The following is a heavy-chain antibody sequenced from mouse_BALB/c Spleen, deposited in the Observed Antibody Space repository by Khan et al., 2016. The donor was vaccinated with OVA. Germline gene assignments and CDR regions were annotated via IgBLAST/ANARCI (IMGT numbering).Heavy chain of an antibody. J-gene: IGHJ2*01. Sequence: QVQLQQSGAELVKAGASVKMSCKASGYTFTSYWMHWVKQRLGQGLEWFAETNPTNGRTYYNEKFKSKDTLTVDKSSSTAYMLLSGPTFEDSAVYYCERIKKIVATYFDYWGQGTTLTVSS. V-gene: IGHV1S81*02. CDR1: GYTFTSYW. CDR2: TNPTNGRT. CDR3: ERIKKIVATYFDY. D-gene: IGHD1-1*01.